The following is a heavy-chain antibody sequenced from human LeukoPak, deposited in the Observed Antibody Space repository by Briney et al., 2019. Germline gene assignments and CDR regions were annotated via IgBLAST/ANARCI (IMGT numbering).Heavy chain of an antibody. CDR2: ISGSGGNT. J-gene: IGHJ4*02. CDR3: AKGRGNSAYYHFDY. D-gene: IGHD3-22*01. CDR1: GFTFSSYA. Sequence: GGSLRLSCAASGFTFSSYAMTWVRQAPGKGLEWVSVISGSGGNTYYADSVKGRFTVSRDNSKNTLYLQMNSLRAEDTAVYYCAKGRGNSAYYHFDYWGQGTLVTVSS. V-gene: IGHV3-23*01.